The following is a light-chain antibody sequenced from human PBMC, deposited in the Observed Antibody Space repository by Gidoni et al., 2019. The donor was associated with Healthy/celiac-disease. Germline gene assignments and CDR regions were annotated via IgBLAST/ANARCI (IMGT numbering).Light chain of an antibody. CDR3: QAWDSSTAV. V-gene: IGLV3-1*01. Sequence: SSELTQPPSVSVSPGQTASTPGSGDKLGDKYACWYQQKPGQSPVLVIYQDSKRPSGIPDRFSGSNSGNTATLTIRGTQAMDEADYYCQAWDSSTAVFGGGTKLTVL. CDR1: KLGDKY. J-gene: IGLJ2*01. CDR2: QDS.